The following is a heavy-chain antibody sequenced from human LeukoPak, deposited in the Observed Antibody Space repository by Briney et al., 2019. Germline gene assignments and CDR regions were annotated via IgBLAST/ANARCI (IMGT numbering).Heavy chain of an antibody. V-gene: IGHV1-2*02. J-gene: IGHJ4*02. Sequence: ASVKVSCKASGYTFTGYYMHWVRQAPGQGLEWMGWINPNSGGTNYAQKFQGRVTMTRDTSISTAYMELSRLRSDDTAVYYCARDPPGGYSYGSDYFDYWGQGTLVTVSS. CDR2: INPNSGGT. CDR3: ARDPPGGYSYGSDYFDY. D-gene: IGHD5-18*01. CDR1: GYTFTGYY.